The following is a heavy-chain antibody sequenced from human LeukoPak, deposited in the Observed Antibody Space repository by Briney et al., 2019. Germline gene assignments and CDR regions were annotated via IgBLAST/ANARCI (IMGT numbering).Heavy chain of an antibody. V-gene: IGHV4-34*01. D-gene: IGHD3-10*01. CDR3: ASSDPQLLWFGELSDTYGMDV. CDR1: GGSFSGYY. J-gene: IGHJ6*02. Sequence: SETLSLTCAVYGGSFSGYYWSWIRQPPGKGLEWIGEINHSGSTNYNPSLKSRVTISVDTSKNQFSVKLGSVTGGDTGVYYCASSDPQLLWFGELSDTYGMDVWGQGTTVTVSS. CDR2: INHSGST.